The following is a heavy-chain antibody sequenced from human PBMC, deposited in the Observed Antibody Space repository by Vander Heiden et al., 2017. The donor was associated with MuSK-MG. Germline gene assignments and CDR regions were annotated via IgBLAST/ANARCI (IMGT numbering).Heavy chain of an antibody. D-gene: IGHD6-19*01. J-gene: IGHJ4*02. Sequence: EVQLLETGGGVVQPGGSLRTPCAAPGFTLSSYAMIWVPQAPGKGLEWVSAISGSGGSTYYADSVKCRFTISRDNSKNTLYLQMNSLRAEDTAVYYCAKVGAAVAGKDYWGQGTLVTVSS. V-gene: IGHV3-23*01. CDR2: ISGSGGST. CDR3: AKVGAAVAGKDY. CDR1: GFTLSSYA.